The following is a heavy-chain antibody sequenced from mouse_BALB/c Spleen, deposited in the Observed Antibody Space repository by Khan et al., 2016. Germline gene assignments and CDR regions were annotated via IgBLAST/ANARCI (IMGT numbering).Heavy chain of an antibody. Sequence: EVQLQESGPGLVKPSQTVSLTCTVTGISITTGNYRWSWIRQFPGNKLEWIGYIYYSGTITYNPSLTSRTTITRDTSKNHFFLEMNSLTAEDTATYYCARDDYYAMDYWGQGTSVTVSS. CDR2: IYYSGTI. CDR3: ARDDYYAMDY. V-gene: IGHV3-5*02. J-gene: IGHJ4*01. CDR1: GISITTGNYR.